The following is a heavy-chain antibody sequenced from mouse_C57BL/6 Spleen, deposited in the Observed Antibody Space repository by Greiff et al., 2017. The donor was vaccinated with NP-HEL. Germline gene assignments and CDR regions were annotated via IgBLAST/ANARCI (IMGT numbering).Heavy chain of an antibody. Sequence: VQLQQSGAELVKPGASVKISCKASGYAFSSYWMNWVKQRPGKGLEWIGQIYPGDGDTNYKGKFKGKATLTADKSSSTSYMQLSSLTSEGSAVYFSARRDYGDYFDYWGQGTTLTVS. D-gene: IGHD2-4*01. J-gene: IGHJ2*01. V-gene: IGHV1-80*01. CDR3: ARRDYGDYFDY. CDR2: IYPGDGDT. CDR1: GYAFSSYW.